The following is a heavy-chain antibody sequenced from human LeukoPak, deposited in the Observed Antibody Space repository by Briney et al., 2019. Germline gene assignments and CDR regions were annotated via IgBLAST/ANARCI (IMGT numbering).Heavy chain of an antibody. CDR2: ISSSGSTI. CDR3: ARDESPSDY. V-gene: IGHV3-48*03. CDR1: GFTFSSYE. Sequence: GGSLRLSCAASGFTFSSYEMNWVRQAPGKGLEWISYISSSGSTIYYADSVKGRFTMSRDNAKNSLYLQMNSLRAEDTAVYYCARDESPSDYWGQGTLVTVSS. J-gene: IGHJ4*02.